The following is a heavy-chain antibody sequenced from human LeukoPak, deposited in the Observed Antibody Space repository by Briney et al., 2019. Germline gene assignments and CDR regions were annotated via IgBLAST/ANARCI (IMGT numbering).Heavy chain of an antibody. CDR2: ISAYNGNT. CDR1: GYTFTSYG. CDR3: AREGYYYGSGSYQGDY. V-gene: IGHV1-18*04. D-gene: IGHD3-10*01. J-gene: IGHJ4*02. Sequence: ASVKVSCKASGYTFTSYGISWVRQAPGQGLEWMGWISAYNGNTNYAQKLQGRVTMTTDTSTSTAYMELRSPRSDDTAVYYCAREGYYYGSGSYQGDYWGQGTLVTVSS.